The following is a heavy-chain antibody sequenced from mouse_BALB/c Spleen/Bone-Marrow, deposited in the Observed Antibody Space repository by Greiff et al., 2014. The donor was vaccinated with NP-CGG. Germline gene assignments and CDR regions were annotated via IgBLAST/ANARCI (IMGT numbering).Heavy chain of an antibody. J-gene: IGHJ4*01. D-gene: IGHD2-4*01. V-gene: IGHV4-2*02. CDR1: GFDFSRYW. CDR2: INPGSSTI. Sequence: DVKLVESGGGLVQPGGSLNLSCAASGFDFSRYWVSWARQAPGKGQEWIGEINPGSSTINYTPSLKDKFIISRDNAKNTLYLQMSKVRSEDTALYYCARNDYDEGFAMDYWGQGTSVTVSS. CDR3: ARNDYDEGFAMDY.